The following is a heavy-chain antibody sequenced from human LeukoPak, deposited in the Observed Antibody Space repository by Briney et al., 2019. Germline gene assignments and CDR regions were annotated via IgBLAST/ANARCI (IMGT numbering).Heavy chain of an antibody. CDR3: ARAAEISELDH. Sequence: PGGSLRLSCAASGFSFSSYWMTWVRQAPGKGLEWVSTIKQYGSEKYYVDSVKGRFTISRDNAKKSLFLQMDSLRPDDTAVYHCARAAEISELDHWGRGTLVTVSS. D-gene: IGHD2/OR15-2a*01. CDR2: IKQYGSEK. J-gene: IGHJ4*02. CDR1: GFSFSSYW. V-gene: IGHV3-7*05.